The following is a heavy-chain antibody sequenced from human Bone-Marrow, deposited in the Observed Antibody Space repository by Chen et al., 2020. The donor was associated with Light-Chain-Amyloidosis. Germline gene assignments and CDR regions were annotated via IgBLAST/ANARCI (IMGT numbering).Heavy chain of an antibody. J-gene: IGHJ4*02. CDR3: ARRRDGYNFDY. D-gene: IGHD5-12*01. CDR1: GYTFPNYW. CDR2: IYPDDSDA. Sequence: EVQLEQSGPEVKKPWESLKISCKGSGYTFPNYWIGWVRQMPGKGLEWMGVIYPDDSDARYSPSFEGQVTISADKSITTAYLQWRSRKASDTAMYYCARRRDGYNFDYWCQGTLVTVSS. V-gene: IGHV5-51*01.